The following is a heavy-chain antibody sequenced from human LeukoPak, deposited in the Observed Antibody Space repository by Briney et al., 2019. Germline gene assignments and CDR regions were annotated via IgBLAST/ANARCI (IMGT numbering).Heavy chain of an antibody. CDR2: IYPGASDT. D-gene: IGHD1-1*01. CDR1: GYTFTTYW. J-gene: IGHJ4*02. V-gene: IGHV5-51*01. Sequence: RGESLKISCKGSGYTFTTYWIAWVRQMPGKGLEWMGIIYPGASDTTYGPSFQGQVTISADKSISTAYLQWSGLKASDTAMYYCAMGVTTAANWGQGTLVTVSS. CDR3: AMGVTTAAN.